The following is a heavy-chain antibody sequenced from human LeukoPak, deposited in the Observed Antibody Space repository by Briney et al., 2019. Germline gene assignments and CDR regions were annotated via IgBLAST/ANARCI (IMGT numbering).Heavy chain of an antibody. Sequence: GGSLRLSCAVSGITLSNYGMSWVRQAPGKGLEWVAGISDSGGRTNYADSVKGRFTISRDKPKNTLYLQMNSLRAEDTAVYFCAKRGVVIRVILVGFHKETYYFDSWGQGALVTVSS. D-gene: IGHD3-22*01. CDR1: GITLSNYG. V-gene: IGHV3-23*01. J-gene: IGHJ4*02. CDR3: AKRGVVIRVILVGFHKETYYFDS. CDR2: ISDSGGRT.